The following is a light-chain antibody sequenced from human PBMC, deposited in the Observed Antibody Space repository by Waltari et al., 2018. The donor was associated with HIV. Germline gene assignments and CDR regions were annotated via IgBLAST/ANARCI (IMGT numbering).Light chain of an antibody. J-gene: IGLJ2*01. CDR2: YDT. Sequence: SSLLTQTPSVSVAPGKTARITCGGKNIERKSVHWYQKKPGQAPLLVIYYDTARPSGIPERFSGSNSGNTATLTVSRVGDGDEADYYCQVWDSTSDHVLFGGGTRLTVL. V-gene: IGLV3-21*04. CDR3: QVWDSTSDHVL. CDR1: NIERKS.